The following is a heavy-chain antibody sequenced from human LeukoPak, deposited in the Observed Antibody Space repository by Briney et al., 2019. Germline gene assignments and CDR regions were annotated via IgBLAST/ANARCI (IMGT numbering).Heavy chain of an antibody. D-gene: IGHD3-10*01. V-gene: IGHV4-59*01. CDR2: IYYSGST. CDR1: GGSISGYY. CDR3: ARGGYYGSGNDFRFDP. J-gene: IGHJ5*02. Sequence: PSETLSLTCTVSGGSISGYYWSWIRQPPGKGLEWIGYIYYSGSTNYEPSLKSRVTISVDTSKNQFSLKLSSVTAADTAVYYCARGGYYGSGNDFRFDPWGQGTLVTVSS.